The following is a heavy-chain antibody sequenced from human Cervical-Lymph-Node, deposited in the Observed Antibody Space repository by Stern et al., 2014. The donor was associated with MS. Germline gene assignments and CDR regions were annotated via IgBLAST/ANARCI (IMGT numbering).Heavy chain of an antibody. V-gene: IGHV2-5*02. Sequence: QVTLKESGPTLVKPTQTLTLTCTFSGFSLSTSGVGVGWIRQPPGKALEXLALIYWDDDKRYSPSLKSRLTITKDTSKNQVVLTMTNMDPVDTATYYCAHRHTIFGGEGFDYWGQGTLVTVSS. CDR2: IYWDDDK. D-gene: IGHD3-3*01. J-gene: IGHJ4*02. CDR1: GFSLSTSGVG. CDR3: AHRHTIFGGEGFDY.